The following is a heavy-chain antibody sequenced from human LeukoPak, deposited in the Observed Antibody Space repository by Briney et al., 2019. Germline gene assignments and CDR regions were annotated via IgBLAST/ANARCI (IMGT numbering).Heavy chain of an antibody. D-gene: IGHD3-3*01. CDR3: ARDRVVRFLEWLF. J-gene: IGHJ4*02. CDR2: ISTYNGNT. CDR1: GYTFNNYG. Sequence: ASVKVSCKASGYTFNNYGISWVRQAPGQGLEWMAWISTYNGNTNYAQNLQGRVTVTTDTSTSTAYMELRSLRSDDTAVYYCARDRVVRFLEWLFWGQGTLVTVSS. V-gene: IGHV1-18*01.